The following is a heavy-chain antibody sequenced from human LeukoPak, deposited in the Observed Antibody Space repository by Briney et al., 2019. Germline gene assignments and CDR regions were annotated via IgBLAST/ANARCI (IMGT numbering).Heavy chain of an antibody. CDR1: GGSISSSSYY. CDR3: AVYYYDSSGTLVRDY. V-gene: IGHV4-61*02. CDR2: IYTSGST. D-gene: IGHD3-22*01. Sequence: SETLSLTCTVSGGSISSSSYYWGWIRQPAGKGLEWIGRIYTSGSTNYNPSLKSRVTISVDTSKNQFSLKLSSVTAADTAVYYCAVYYYDSSGTLVRDYWGQGTLVTVSS. J-gene: IGHJ4*02.